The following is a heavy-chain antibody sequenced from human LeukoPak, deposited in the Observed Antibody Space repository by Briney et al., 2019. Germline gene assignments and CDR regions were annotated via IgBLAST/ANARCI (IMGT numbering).Heavy chain of an antibody. CDR3: ARRGGYGSGGCYPDN. D-gene: IGHD2-8*02. J-gene: IGHJ4*02. CDR1: GFLFDEYG. Sequence: GGSLRLSCEASGFLFDEYGMSWIRQRPGKGLEWVAGISWNGLSIHYADSVKGRFTISRDDAKKSLFLHMDGLSSEDTAFYYCARRGGYGSGGCYPDNWGQGTLVIVSS. V-gene: IGHV3-20*04. CDR2: ISWNGLSI.